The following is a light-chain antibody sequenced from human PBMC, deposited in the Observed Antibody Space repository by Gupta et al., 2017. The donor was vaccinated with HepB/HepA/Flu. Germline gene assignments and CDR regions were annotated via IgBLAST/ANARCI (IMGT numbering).Light chain of an antibody. CDR2: GAS. V-gene: IGKV3-15*01. CDR1: QTISIN. CDR3: QQYADRPPWT. J-gene: IGKJ1*01. Sequence: EIVMTQSPVTLSVSPGERATLSCRASQTISINLAWYQQKPGQSPRLLIYGASTRATGIPARFSGSGSGTEFTLTISSLQSEDFAVYFCQQYADRPPWTFGQGTKVEIK.